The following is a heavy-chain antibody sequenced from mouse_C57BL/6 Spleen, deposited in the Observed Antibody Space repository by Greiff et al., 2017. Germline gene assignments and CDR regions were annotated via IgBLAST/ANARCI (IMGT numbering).Heavy chain of an antibody. V-gene: IGHV1-69*01. J-gene: IGHJ1*03. CDR1: GYTFTSYW. CDR3: ARRGSSHWYVDV. Sequence: VQLQQPGAELVMPGASVKLSCKASGYTFTSYWMHWVKQRPGQGLEWIGEIDPSDSYTNYNQKFKGKSTLTVDKSSSTAYMQLSSLTSEDSAVYYCARRGSSHWYVDVWGTGTTVTVSS. CDR2: IDPSDSYT. D-gene: IGHD1-1*01.